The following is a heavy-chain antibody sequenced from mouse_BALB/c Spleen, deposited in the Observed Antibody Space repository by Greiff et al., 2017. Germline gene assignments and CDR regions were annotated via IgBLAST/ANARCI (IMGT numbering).Heavy chain of an antibody. CDR2: ISSGSSTI. CDR1: GFTFSSFG. J-gene: IGHJ1*01. CDR3: ARGHYYGYVWYFDV. Sequence: EVQVVESGGGLVQPGGSRKLSCAASGFTFSSFGMHWVRQAPEKGLEWVAYISSGSSTIYYADTVKGRFTISRDNPKNTLFLQMTSLRSEDTAMYYCARGHYYGYVWYFDVWGAGTTVTVSS. D-gene: IGHD1-2*01. V-gene: IGHV5-17*02.